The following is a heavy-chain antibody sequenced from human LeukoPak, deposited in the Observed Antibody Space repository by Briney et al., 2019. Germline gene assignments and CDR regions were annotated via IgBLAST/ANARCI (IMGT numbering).Heavy chain of an antibody. Sequence: PRASVKVSCKASGGTFSSYAISWVRQAPGQGLEWMGRIIPILGIANYAQKFQGRVTITADKSTSTAYMELSSLRSEDTAVYYCARGVVPAAYYYYYYMDVWGKGTTVTVSS. V-gene: IGHV1-69*04. CDR3: ARGVVPAAYYYYYYMDV. CDR2: IIPILGIA. CDR1: GGTFSSYA. J-gene: IGHJ6*03. D-gene: IGHD2-2*01.